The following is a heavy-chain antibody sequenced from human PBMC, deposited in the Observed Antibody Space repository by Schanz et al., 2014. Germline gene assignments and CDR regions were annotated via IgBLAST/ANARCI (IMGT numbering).Heavy chain of an antibody. CDR1: GYTFISHG. J-gene: IGHJ6*02. CDR2: INPTTGNP. V-gene: IGHV7-4-1*02. CDR3: ARARYGLDV. Sequence: QVHLVQSGAEVKKPGASVKVSCRASGYTFISHGISWVRQAPGQGLEWMGWINPTTGNPGYAQGFTGRFVFSFDTSVSTAYLQISGLKAEDTAVYYCARARYGLDVWGQGTTVTVSS.